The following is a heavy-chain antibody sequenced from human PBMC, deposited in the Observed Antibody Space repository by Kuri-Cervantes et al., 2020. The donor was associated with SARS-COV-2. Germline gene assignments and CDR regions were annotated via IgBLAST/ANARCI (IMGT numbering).Heavy chain of an antibody. CDR3: ARDEYDFWIPGYYYYGMDV. J-gene: IGHJ6*02. D-gene: IGHD3-3*01. CDR2: MNPNSGNT. Sequence: ASVKVSCKASGYTFTSYDINWVRQATGQGLEWMGWMNPNSGNTGYAQKFQGRVTMTRNTSISTAYMELSSLRAEDTAVYYCARDEYDFWIPGYYYYGMDVWGQGTTVTVSS. CDR1: GYTFTSYD. V-gene: IGHV1-8*01.